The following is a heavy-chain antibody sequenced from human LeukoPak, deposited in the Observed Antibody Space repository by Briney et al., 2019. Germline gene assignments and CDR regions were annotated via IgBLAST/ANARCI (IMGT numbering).Heavy chain of an antibody. CDR2: ISAYNGNT. CDR3: ARWGAAALYYYMDV. Sequence: ASVKVSCKASGYTFTSYGISWVRQAHGQGLEWMGWISAYNGNTNYAQKLQGRVTMTTDTSTSTAYMELRSLRSDDTAVYYCARWGAAALYYYMDVWGKGTTVTVSS. D-gene: IGHD6-13*01. CDR1: GYTFTSYG. J-gene: IGHJ6*03. V-gene: IGHV1-18*01.